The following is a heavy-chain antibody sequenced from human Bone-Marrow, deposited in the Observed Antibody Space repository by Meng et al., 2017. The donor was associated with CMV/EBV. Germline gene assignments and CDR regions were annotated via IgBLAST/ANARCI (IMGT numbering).Heavy chain of an antibody. CDR3: ARNLGFGELFYDAFDI. CDR1: GYTFTSYD. V-gene: IGHV1-8*01. D-gene: IGHD3-10*01. CDR2: MNPNSGNT. Sequence: ASVKVSCKASGYTFTSYDINWVRQATGQGLEWMGWMNPNSGNTGYAQKFQGRVTMTRNTSISTAYMELSSLRSEDTAVYYCARNLGFGELFYDAFDIWGQGTMVTVSS. J-gene: IGHJ3*02.